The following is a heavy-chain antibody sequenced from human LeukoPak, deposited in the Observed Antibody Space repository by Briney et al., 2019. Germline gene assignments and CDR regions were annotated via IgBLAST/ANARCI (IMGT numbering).Heavy chain of an antibody. Sequence: SETLSLTCAVYGGSFNDYYWAWIRQPPGQGLEWLGETSHSGSSTYNASLKSRVVISVDTSKSHFSLSLISVTAADTAFYYCAGIRRSYGDFVLPLDPWGQGTLVTVSS. V-gene: IGHV4-34*01. CDR1: GGSFNDYY. D-gene: IGHD2-21*02. CDR3: AGIRRSYGDFVLPLDP. CDR2: TSHSGSS. J-gene: IGHJ5*02.